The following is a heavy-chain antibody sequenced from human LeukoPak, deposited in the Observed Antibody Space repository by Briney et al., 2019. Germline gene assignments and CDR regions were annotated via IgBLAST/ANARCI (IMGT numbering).Heavy chain of an antibody. CDR3: AKGAYDYIEMGYFDD. CDR2: IWYDGSNK. Sequence: GGSLRLSCAASGFTFSSYGMHWVRQAPGKGLEWVAVIWYDGSNKYYADSVKGRFTISRDISKNRLYLQMNSLRAEDTALYYCAKGAYDYIEMGYFDDWGQGTLVTVSS. D-gene: IGHD5-12*01. V-gene: IGHV3-33*08. CDR1: GFTFSSYG. J-gene: IGHJ4*02.